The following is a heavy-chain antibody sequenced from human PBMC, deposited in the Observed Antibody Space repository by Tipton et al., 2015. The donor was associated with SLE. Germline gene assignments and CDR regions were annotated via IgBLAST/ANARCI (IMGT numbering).Heavy chain of an antibody. V-gene: IGHV4-38-2*02. CDR2: VYHSGST. CDR1: GYSISSDYY. Sequence: TLSLTCTVSGYSISSDYYWGWIRQPPGKGLEWIGSVYHSGSTYYNPSLKSRVTISVDTTKNQLSLRLNSVTAADTAVYYCARGGIQLWNWFDPWGQGTLVTVSS. J-gene: IGHJ5*02. D-gene: IGHD5-18*01. CDR3: ARGGIQLWNWFDP.